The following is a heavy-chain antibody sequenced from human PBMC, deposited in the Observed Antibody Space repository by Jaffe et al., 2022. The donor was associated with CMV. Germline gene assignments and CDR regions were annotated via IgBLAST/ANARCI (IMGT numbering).Heavy chain of an antibody. Sequence: QVTLKESGPVLVKPTETLTLTCTVSGFSLSNARMGVSWIRQPPGKALEWLAHIFSNDEKSYSTSLKSRLTISKDTSKSQVVLTMTNMDPVDTATYYCARSPLFCSSTSCYKGGMDVWGQGTTVTVSS. CDR1: GFSLSNARMG. CDR3: ARSPLFCSSTSCYKGGMDV. D-gene: IGHD2-2*02. V-gene: IGHV2-26*01. J-gene: IGHJ6*02. CDR2: IFSNDEK.